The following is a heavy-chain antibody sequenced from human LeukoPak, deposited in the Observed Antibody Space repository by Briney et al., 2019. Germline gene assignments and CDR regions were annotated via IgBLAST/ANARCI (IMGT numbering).Heavy chain of an antibody. J-gene: IGHJ1*01. CDR1: GFTFDDYG. CDR3: AKGEIALAGNYFQY. V-gene: IGHV3-43*02. D-gene: IGHD6-19*01. Sequence: GGSLRLSCAASGFTFDDYGMSWVRQAPGKGLEWVCVVSGDATSTYYADSVKGRFTISRDNGKSSLYLQMDSLRPEDTALYYCAKGEIALAGNYFQYWGQGSLVTVSS. CDR2: VSGDATST.